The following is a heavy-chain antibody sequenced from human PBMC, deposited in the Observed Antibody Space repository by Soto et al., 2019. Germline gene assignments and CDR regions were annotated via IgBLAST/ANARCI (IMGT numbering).Heavy chain of an antibody. V-gene: IGHV3-33*01. Sequence: QVQLVESGGGVVQPGRSLRLSCAASGFTFSSYGMHWVRQAPGKGLEWVAVIWYDGSNKYYADSVKGRFTISRDNSKNTLYLQMNSLSAEDTAVYYCARAPIDYGALGAFEIWGQGTMVTVSS. CDR3: ARAPIDYGALGAFEI. CDR1: GFTFSSYG. CDR2: IWYDGSNK. D-gene: IGHD4-17*01. J-gene: IGHJ3*02.